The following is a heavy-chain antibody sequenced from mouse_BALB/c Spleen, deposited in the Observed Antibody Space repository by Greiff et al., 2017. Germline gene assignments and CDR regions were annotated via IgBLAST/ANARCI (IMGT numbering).Heavy chain of an antibody. V-gene: IGHV3-8*02. J-gene: IGHJ3*01. D-gene: IGHD2-2*01. Sequence: EVHLVESGPSLVKPSQTLSLTCSVTGDSITSGYWNWIRKFPGNKLEYMGYISYSGSTYYNPSLKSRISITRDTSKNQYYLQLNSVTTEDTATYYCARYPHGYDEGAWFAYWGQGTLVTVSA. CDR2: ISYSGST. CDR1: GDSITSGY. CDR3: ARYPHGYDEGAWFAY.